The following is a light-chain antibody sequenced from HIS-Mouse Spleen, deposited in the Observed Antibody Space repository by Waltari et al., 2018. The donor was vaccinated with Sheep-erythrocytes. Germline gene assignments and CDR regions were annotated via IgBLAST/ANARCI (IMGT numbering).Light chain of an antibody. J-gene: IGLJ1*01. CDR2: EDS. CDR1: ALPTKY. CDR3: YSTDSSGNHYV. V-gene: IGLV3-10*01. Sequence: SYELTQPPSVSVSPGQTARITCSGDALPTKYPYWYQQKSGQAPVLVIYEDSKRPSGIPERFSGSSSGTMATLTISGAQVEDEADYYCYSTDSSGNHYVFGTGTKVTVL.